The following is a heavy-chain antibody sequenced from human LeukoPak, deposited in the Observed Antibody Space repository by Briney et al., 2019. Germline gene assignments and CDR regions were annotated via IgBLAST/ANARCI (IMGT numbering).Heavy chain of an antibody. D-gene: IGHD6-13*01. Sequence: PGGSLRLSCAASGFTFSSYAMSWVRQAPGKGLVWVSAISGSGGSTYYADSVKGRFTISRDNSKNTLYLQMNSLRAEDTAVYYCAKGIAAAAYYYGMDVWGQGTTVTVSS. J-gene: IGHJ6*02. CDR2: ISGSGGST. CDR3: AKGIAAAAYYYGMDV. CDR1: GFTFSSYA. V-gene: IGHV3-23*01.